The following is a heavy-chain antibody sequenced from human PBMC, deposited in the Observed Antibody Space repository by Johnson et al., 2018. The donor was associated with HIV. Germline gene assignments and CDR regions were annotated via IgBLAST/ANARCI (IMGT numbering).Heavy chain of an antibody. Sequence: VLLVESGGGLVQPGGSLRLSCAASGFTVSSIYMSWVRQAPGKGLEWVANIKQDGSEKYYVDSVKGRFTISRDNAKRSLSLQMNSLRADDTAVYYCASEVEYSTLGGVWGQGTVVTVSS. CDR2: IKQDGSEK. CDR1: GFTVSSIY. V-gene: IGHV3-7*01. CDR3: ASEVEYSTLGGV. D-gene: IGHD6-6*01. J-gene: IGHJ3*01.